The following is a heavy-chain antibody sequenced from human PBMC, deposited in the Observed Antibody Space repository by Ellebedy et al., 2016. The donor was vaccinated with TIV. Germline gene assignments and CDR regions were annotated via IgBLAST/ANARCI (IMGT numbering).Heavy chain of an antibody. J-gene: IGHJ6*02. Sequence: GGSLRLXXVASGSIVSSTYMTWVRQAPGKGLEWVAVTYRGGRTYYPDSVKGRFTISSDNYKNTLALQMDSLRVEDTAVYYCAKDAGNGVNFGMDVWGQGTTVTVSS. CDR2: TYRGGRT. V-gene: IGHV3-53*01. CDR3: AKDAGNGVNFGMDV. D-gene: IGHD2-8*01. CDR1: GSIVSSTY.